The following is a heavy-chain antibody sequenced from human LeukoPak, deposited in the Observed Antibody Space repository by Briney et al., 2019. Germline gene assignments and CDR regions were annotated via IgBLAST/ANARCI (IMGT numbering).Heavy chain of an antibody. V-gene: IGHV1-18*01. D-gene: IGHD2-15*01. CDR2: ISAYNGNT. J-gene: IGHJ6*03. CDR1: GYTFTSYG. Sequence: ASVKVSCKASGYTFTSYGISWVRQAPGQGLEWRGWISAYNGNTNYAQKLQGRVTMTTDTSTSTAYMELRSLRSDDTAVYYCARTGALAKYCSGGSCYSHYYYYMDVRGKGTTVTVSS. CDR3: ARTGALAKYCSGGSCYSHYYYYMDV.